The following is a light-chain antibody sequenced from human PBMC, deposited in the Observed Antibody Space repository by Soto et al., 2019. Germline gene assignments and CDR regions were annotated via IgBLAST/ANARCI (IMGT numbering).Light chain of an antibody. CDR1: QDISNY. J-gene: IGKJ2*01. CDR2: DAS. Sequence: DIQMTQSPSSLSASVGDRVTITCQASQDISNYLNWYQQKPGKAPQLLIYDASNLETGVPSSFSGSGSGTDFTFTISSLQPEDIATYYCQQYDNLPPYTFGQGTKLEIK. V-gene: IGKV1-33*01. CDR3: QQYDNLPPYT.